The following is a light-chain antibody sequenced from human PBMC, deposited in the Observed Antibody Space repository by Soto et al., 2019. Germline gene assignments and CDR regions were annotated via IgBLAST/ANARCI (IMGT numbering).Light chain of an antibody. J-gene: IGKJ1*01. V-gene: IGKV3-20*01. CDR2: GAS. Sequence: VSLSAVTLSLSPGERATLSCRASQSVSSSHLAWYQQKPGQAPRLLISGASSRATGIPDRFTGSGSGTDFTLTISSLEPEDFAVYYCPQSASSPRPFGQVTMV. CDR1: QSVSSSH. CDR3: PQSASSPRP.